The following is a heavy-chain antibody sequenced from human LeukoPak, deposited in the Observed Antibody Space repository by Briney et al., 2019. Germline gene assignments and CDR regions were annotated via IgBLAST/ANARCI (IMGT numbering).Heavy chain of an antibody. J-gene: IGHJ4*02. CDR1: GFTFSNAW. CDR2: IKSKTDGGTT. V-gene: IGHV3-15*01. CDR3: TTHLVVAATRYEETPVD. Sequence: GGSLRLSCAASGFTFSNAWMSWVRQAPGKGLEWVGRIKSKTDGGTTDYAAPVKGRFTISRDDSKNTLYLQMNSLKTEDTAVYYCTTHLVVAATRYEETPVDWGQGTLVTVSS. D-gene: IGHD2-15*01.